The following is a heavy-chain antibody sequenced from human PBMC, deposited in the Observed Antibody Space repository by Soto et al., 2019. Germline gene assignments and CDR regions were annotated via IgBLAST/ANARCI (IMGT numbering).Heavy chain of an antibody. CDR3: ARQYYDILTRFDP. Sequence: SETLSLTCTVSGGSSSSGDYYWSWIRQPPGKGLEWIGSIYYSGSTYYNPSLKSRVTISVDTSKDQFSLKLSSVTAAGTAVYYCARQYYDILTRFDPWGQGTLVTVSS. CDR2: IYYSGST. J-gene: IGHJ5*02. CDR1: GGSSSSGDYY. V-gene: IGHV4-39*01. D-gene: IGHD3-9*01.